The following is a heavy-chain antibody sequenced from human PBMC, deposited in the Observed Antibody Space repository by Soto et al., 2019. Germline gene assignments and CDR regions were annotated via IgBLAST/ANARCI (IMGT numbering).Heavy chain of an antibody. J-gene: IGHJ5*02. V-gene: IGHV1-69*13. CDR1: GGTFSSYA. CDR3: ARGGYSSSWYIVSWFDP. D-gene: IGHD6-13*01. CDR2: IIPIFGTA. Sequence: ASVKVSCKASGGTFSSYAISWVRQAPGQGLEWMGGIIPIFGTANYAQKFQGRVTITADESTSTAYMELSSLRSEDTAVYYCARGGYSSSWYIVSWFDPWGQGTLVTVSS.